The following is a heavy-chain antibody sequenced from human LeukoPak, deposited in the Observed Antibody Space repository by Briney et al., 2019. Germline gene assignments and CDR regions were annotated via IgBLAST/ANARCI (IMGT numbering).Heavy chain of an antibody. D-gene: IGHD5-12*01. CDR1: GYSFTSYW. CDR3: ARHNEYSGYDEIFAFDI. V-gene: IGHV5-51*01. Sequence: PGESLKISRQGSGYSFTSYWIGWVRQMPGKGLEWMGFIYPGDSDTRYSPSFQGPVTISADKSISTAYLQWSSLKASDTAMYYCARHNEYSGYDEIFAFDIWGQGTMVTVSS. J-gene: IGHJ3*02. CDR2: IYPGDSDT.